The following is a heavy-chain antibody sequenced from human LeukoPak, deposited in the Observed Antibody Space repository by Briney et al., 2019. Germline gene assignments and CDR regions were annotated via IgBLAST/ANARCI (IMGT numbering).Heavy chain of an antibody. V-gene: IGHV1-46*01. J-gene: IGHJ4*02. CDR1: GYTFTSYY. D-gene: IGHD3-9*01. CDR2: INSSGGST. Sequence: VASVKVSCKASGYTFTSYYMHWVRQAPGQGLEWMGIINSSGGSTSYAQKFQGRVTMTRDTSTITVYMELSSLRSEDTAVYYCAMGILTGYYMVYWGQGTLVTVSS. CDR3: AMGILTGYYMVY.